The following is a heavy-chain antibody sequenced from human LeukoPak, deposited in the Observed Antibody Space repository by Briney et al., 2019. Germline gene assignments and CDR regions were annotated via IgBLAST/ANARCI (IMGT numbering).Heavy chain of an antibody. CDR2: IKEDGSEK. CDR1: GFTFTNYW. CDR3: ARDNRGYNSRYFYYYMDV. D-gene: IGHD1-20*01. J-gene: IGHJ6*03. Sequence: GGSLRLSCAASGFTFTNYWMNWVRQAPGKGLEWVANIKEDGSEKYYADSVKGRFTISRDNAKNSLYLQMNSLRAEDTAVYYCARDNRGYNSRYFYYYMDVWGNGTTVTVSS. V-gene: IGHV3-7*01.